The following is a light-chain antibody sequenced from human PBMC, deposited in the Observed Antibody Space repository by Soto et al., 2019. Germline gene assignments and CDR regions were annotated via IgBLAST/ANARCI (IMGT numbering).Light chain of an antibody. CDR3: QQYNNWPWT. CDR1: QSISDT. J-gene: IGKJ1*01. V-gene: IGKV3-15*01. CDR2: SAS. Sequence: EIVFTQSPSTLSLSPGERATLSCRASQSISDTLAWYQQKPGQAPRLLIYSASARATGFPARFSGSGSGTDFTLTISSLQSEDFAVYYCQQYNNWPWTFGQGTKVDIK.